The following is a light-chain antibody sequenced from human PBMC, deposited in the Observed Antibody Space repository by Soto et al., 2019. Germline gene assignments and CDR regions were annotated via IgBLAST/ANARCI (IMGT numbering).Light chain of an antibody. CDR3: QQYGSSPLIT. CDR1: PILSSNY. Sequence: EIVLPKSPGTLSLSPGAGATLSCRASPILSSNYLAWYQQKPGQAPWLLIYGESRRATGIPDRFRGSGSGTDFTLAIRRLEPEDVAAYHGQQYGSSPLITFGQGARREFK. CDR2: GES. J-gene: IGKJ5*01. V-gene: IGKV3-20*01.